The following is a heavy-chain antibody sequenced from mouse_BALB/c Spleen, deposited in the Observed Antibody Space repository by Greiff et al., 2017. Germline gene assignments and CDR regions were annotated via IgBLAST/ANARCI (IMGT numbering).Heavy chain of an antibody. D-gene: IGHD1-1*01. V-gene: IGHV5-6-3*01. J-gene: IGHJ2*01. CDR2: INSNGGST. CDR3: AREPLLRSYYFDY. CDR1: GFTFSSYG. Sequence: EVQRVESGGGLVQPGGSLKLSCAASGFTFSSYGMSWVRQTPDKRLELVATINSNGGSTYYPDSVKGRFTISRDNAKNTLYLQMSSLKSEDTAMYYCAREPLLRSYYFDYWGQGTTLTVSS.